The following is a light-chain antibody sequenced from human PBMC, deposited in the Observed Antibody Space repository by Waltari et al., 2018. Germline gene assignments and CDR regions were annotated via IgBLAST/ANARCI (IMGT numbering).Light chain of an antibody. Sequence: EIVLTQSPATLSLSPGERATLSCRVSQSIDSYLAWYQHKPGQAPRLLISDASNRATGIPARFSGSGSGTDFTLTISSLEPEDFAVYYCQQRSNWRGTFGPGTKVEIK. CDR3: QQRSNWRGT. J-gene: IGKJ3*01. CDR1: QSIDSY. V-gene: IGKV3-11*01. CDR2: DAS.